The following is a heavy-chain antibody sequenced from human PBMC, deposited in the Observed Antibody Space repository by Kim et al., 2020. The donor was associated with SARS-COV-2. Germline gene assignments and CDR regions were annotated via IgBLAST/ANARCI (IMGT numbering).Heavy chain of an antibody. V-gene: IGHV3-30*02. J-gene: IGHJ4*02. CDR3: AKVKDYGDYEEGLIDY. Sequence: SVKGRLTISRDNSKNTLYLQMNSLRAEDTAVYYCAKVKDYGDYEEGLIDYWGQGTLVTVSS. D-gene: IGHD4-17*01.